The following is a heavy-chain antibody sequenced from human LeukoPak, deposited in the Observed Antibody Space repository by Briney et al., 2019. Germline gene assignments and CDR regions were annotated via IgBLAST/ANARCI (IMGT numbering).Heavy chain of an antibody. J-gene: IGHJ4*02. CDR3: ARGDFGGDFDY. CDR2: VTAFNENT. CDR1: GFALTTYN. V-gene: IGHV1-18*01. D-gene: IGHD3-3*01. Sequence: ASVKVSCKASGFALTTYNIVWLRQAPGQGLEWVGWVTAFNENTHYSRKVQGRVTMTRDTSTSTAYMELRSLRSDDTAVYYCARGDFGGDFDYWGQGTLVTVSS.